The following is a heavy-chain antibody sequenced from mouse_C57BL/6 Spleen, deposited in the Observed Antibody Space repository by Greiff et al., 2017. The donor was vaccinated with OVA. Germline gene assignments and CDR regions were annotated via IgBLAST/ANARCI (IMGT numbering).Heavy chain of an antibody. CDR1: GFPFSDYG. CDR3: ARPTIYYDYDDYFDY. Sequence: DVHLVESGGGLVKPGGSLKLSCAASGFPFSDYGMHWVRQAPEKGLEWVAYISSGSSTIYYADTVKGRFTISRDNAKNTLFLQMTRRRSEDTAMYYCARPTIYYDYDDYFDYWGQGTTLTVSS. D-gene: IGHD2-4*01. V-gene: IGHV5-17*01. CDR2: ISSGSSTI. J-gene: IGHJ2*01.